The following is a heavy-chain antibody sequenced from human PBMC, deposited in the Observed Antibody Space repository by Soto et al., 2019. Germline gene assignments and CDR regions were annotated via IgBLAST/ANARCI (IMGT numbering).Heavy chain of an antibody. V-gene: IGHV4-39*01. CDR2: IYYSGST. D-gene: IGHD6-13*01. J-gene: IGHJ5*02. CDR1: GGSISSSSFH. Sequence: QLQLQESGPGLVKPSETLSLTCTVSGGSISSSSFHWGWIRQPPGKGLEWIGSIYYSGSTYYSPSLKSRVTXSXSXSXXQSSLKLSSVTAADTAVYYCARRERAAGTDWWFDPWGQGPLVTVSS. CDR3: ARRERAAGTDWWFDP.